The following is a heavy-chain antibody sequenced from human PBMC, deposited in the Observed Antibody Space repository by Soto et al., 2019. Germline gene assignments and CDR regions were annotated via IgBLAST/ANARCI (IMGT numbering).Heavy chain of an antibody. CDR2: IYYSGST. CDR1: GGSISSGGYS. V-gene: IGHV4-31*03. Sequence: LSLTCTVSGGSISSGGYSWSWIRQHPGKGLEWIGYIYYSGSTYYNPSLKSRVTISVDTSKNQFSLKLSSVTAADTAVYYCARDSRLDCSGGSCYSYWFDPWGQGTLVTVSS. D-gene: IGHD2-15*01. J-gene: IGHJ5*02. CDR3: ARDSRLDCSGGSCYSYWFDP.